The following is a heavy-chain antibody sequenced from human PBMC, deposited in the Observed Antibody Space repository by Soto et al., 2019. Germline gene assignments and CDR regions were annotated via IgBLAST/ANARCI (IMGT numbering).Heavy chain of an antibody. J-gene: IGHJ6*02. CDR3: ARPTVMVRGVITAYYYYGMDV. D-gene: IGHD3-10*01. Sequence: GESLKISCKGSGYSFTSHWISWVRQMPGKGLEWMGRIDPSDSYTNYSPSFQGHVTISADKSISTAYLQWSSLKASDTAMYYCARPTVMVRGVITAYYYYGMDVWGQGTTVTVSS. V-gene: IGHV5-10-1*01. CDR1: GYSFTSHW. CDR2: IDPSDSYT.